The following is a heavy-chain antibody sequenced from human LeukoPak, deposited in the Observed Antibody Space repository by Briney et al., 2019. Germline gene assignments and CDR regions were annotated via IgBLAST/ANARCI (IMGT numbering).Heavy chain of an antibody. J-gene: IGHJ3*02. CDR1: GFTFSSYG. V-gene: IGHV3-33*01. D-gene: IGHD6-19*01. CDR3: ARETGQQWRARDVFDI. CDR2: IWYDGSNK. Sequence: PGRSLRLSCAASGFTFSSYGMHWVRQAPGKGLEWVAVIWYDGSNKYYADSVKGRFTISRDNSKNTLYLQMNSLRAEDTAVYYCARETGQQWRARDVFDIWGQGTMVTVFS.